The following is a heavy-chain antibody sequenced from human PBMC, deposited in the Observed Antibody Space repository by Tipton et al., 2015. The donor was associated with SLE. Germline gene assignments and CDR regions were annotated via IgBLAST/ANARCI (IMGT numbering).Heavy chain of an antibody. J-gene: IGHJ4*02. D-gene: IGHD1-26*01. Sequence: LRLSCTVSGGSISSYYWSWIRQPPGKGLEWIGYIYYSGSTNYNPSLKSRVTISVDTSKNQFSLKLSSVTAADTAVYYCARDRGSGSHPSLFDYWGQGTLVTVSS. CDR3: ARDRGSGSHPSLFDY. CDR2: IYYSGST. V-gene: IGHV4-59*01. CDR1: GGSISSYY.